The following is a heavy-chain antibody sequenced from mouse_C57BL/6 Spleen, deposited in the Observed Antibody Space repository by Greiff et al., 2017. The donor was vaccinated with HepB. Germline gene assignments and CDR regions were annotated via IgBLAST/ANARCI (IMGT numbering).Heavy chain of an antibody. CDR1: GYTFTSYW. CDR2: IDPSDSYT. CDR3: ASRGYGSSYDAMDY. V-gene: IGHV1-59*01. J-gene: IGHJ4*01. Sequence: VKLQESGAELVRPGTSVKLSCKASGYTFTSYWMHWVKQRPGQGLEWIGVIDPSDSYTNYNQKFKGKATLTVDTSSSTAYMQLSSLTSEDSAVYYCASRGYGSSYDAMDYWGQGTSVTVSS. D-gene: IGHD1-1*01.